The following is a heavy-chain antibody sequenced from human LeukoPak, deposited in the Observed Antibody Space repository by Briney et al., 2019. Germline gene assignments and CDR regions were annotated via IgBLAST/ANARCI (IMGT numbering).Heavy chain of an antibody. Sequence: GASVKVSCKVSGYSLSELSTHWVRQAPGQGLEWMGGFDPGDDETIYAQKFQGRVTMTEDTSTDTAYLELSSLRSEDTAVYFCATEKDLLLDSLGQGTPVTVSS. CDR2: FDPGDDET. V-gene: IGHV1-24*01. CDR3: ATEKDLLLDS. CDR1: GYSLSELS. J-gene: IGHJ5*01. D-gene: IGHD1-26*01.